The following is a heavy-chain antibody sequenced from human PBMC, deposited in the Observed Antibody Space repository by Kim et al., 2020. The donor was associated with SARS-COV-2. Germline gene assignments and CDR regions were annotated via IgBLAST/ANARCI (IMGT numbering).Heavy chain of an antibody. J-gene: IGHJ6*03. CDR3: ATLTGDGSGSYYGYYYYMDV. CDR2: IYHSGST. V-gene: IGHV4-4*02. D-gene: IGHD3-10*01. Sequence: SETLSLTCAVSGGSISSSNWWSWVRQPPGKGLEWIGEIYHSGSTNYNPSLKSRVTISVDKSKNQFSLKLSSVTAADTAVYYCATLTGDGSGSYYGYYYYMDVWGKGTTVTVSS. CDR1: GGSISSSNW.